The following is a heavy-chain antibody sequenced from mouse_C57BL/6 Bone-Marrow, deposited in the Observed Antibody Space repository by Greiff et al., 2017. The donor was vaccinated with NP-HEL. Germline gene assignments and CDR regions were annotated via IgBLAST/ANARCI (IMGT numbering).Heavy chain of an antibody. CDR2: ISNLAYSI. CDR3: TRQNYDSSHYAMGY. D-gene: IGHD1-1*01. V-gene: IGHV5-15*01. Sequence: EVQLVESGGGLVQPGGSLKLSCAASGFTFSDYGMAWVRQAPRKGPEWVAFISNLAYSIYYADTVTGRFTISRENAKNTLYLEMSSLRSEDTAMYCCTRQNYDSSHYAMGYRGQGTSVTVYS. CDR1: GFTFSDYG. J-gene: IGHJ4*01.